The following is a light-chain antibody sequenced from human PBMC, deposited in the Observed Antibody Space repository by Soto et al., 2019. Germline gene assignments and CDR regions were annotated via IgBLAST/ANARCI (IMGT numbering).Light chain of an antibody. CDR1: QSISSH. Sequence: DIQMTQSPSSLSASVGDRVTLTCRASQSISSHLNWYQQKPGQAPNLLIYAASTLQSGVPSRFSGSGSGTDFTLTISSLQPEDFATYYCLQGYSSPDTFGQGTKLEIK. CDR3: LQGYSSPDT. V-gene: IGKV1-39*01. J-gene: IGKJ2*01. CDR2: AAS.